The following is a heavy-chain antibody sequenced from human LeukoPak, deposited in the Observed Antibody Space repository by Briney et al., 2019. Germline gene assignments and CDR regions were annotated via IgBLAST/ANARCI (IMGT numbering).Heavy chain of an antibody. Sequence: SETLSLTCTVSGYSISSGYYWGWIRQPPGKGLEWIGSIYHSGSTYYNPSLKSRVTISVDTSKNQFSLKLSSVTAADTAVYYCARQSWAAEIDPNWFDPWGQGTLVTVSS. CDR3: ARQSWAAEIDPNWFDP. CDR2: IYHSGST. J-gene: IGHJ5*02. D-gene: IGHD6-13*01. V-gene: IGHV4-38-2*02. CDR1: GYSISSGYY.